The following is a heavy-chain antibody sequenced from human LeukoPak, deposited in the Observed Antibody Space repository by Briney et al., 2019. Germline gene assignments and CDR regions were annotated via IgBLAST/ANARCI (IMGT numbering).Heavy chain of an antibody. Sequence: SETLSLTCTVSGGSISSYYWSWIRQPPGKGLEWIGYIYYSGSTNYNPSLKSRVTISVDTSKNQFSLKLSSVTAADTAVYYCARAVVAVAIDYWGQGTLVTVSS. CDR1: GGSISSYY. V-gene: IGHV4-59*01. CDR2: IYYSGST. J-gene: IGHJ4*02. D-gene: IGHD6-19*01. CDR3: ARAVVAVAIDY.